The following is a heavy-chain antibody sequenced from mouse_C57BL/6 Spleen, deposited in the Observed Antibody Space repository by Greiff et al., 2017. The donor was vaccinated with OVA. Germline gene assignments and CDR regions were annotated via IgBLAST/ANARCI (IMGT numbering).Heavy chain of an antibody. CDR3: AREGAQTAQAKFAY. J-gene: IGHJ3*01. V-gene: IGHV1-69*01. D-gene: IGHD3-2*02. CDR2: IDPSDSYT. Sequence: MPGQGLEWIGEIDPSDSYTNYNQKFKGKSTLTVDKSSSTAYMQLSSLTSEDSAVYYCAREGAQTAQAKFAYWGQGTLVTVSA.